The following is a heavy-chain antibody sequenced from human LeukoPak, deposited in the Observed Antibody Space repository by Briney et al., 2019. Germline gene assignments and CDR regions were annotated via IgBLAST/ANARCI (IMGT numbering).Heavy chain of an antibody. J-gene: IGHJ4*02. CDR1: GGSISSYY. V-gene: IGHV4-59*12. D-gene: IGHD4-11*01. CDR2: IYYSGST. Sequence: SETLSLTCTVSGGSISSYYWSWIRQPPGKGLEWIGYIYYSGSTNYNPSLKSRVTISVDTSKNQFSLKLSSVTAADTAVYYCARGGTVTTEIDYWGQGTLVTVSS. CDR3: ARGGTVTTEIDY.